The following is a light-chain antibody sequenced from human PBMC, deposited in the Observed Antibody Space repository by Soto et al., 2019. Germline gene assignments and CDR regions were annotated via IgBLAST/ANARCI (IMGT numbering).Light chain of an antibody. CDR2: DAS. CDR3: QQRSNWPYWT. V-gene: IGKV3-11*01. CDR1: QSVSSY. Sequence: EIVLTQSPATLSLSPGERATLSCRASQSVSSYLAWYQQKPGQAPRLLIYDASNRVTGIPARFSGSGSGTDFTLTISSLEPEDFAVYYCQQRSNWPYWTFGQGTKVEIK. J-gene: IGKJ1*01.